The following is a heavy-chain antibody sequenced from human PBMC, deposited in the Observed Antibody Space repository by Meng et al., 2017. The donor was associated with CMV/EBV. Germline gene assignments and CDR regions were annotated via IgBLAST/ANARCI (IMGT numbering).Heavy chain of an antibody. V-gene: IGHV3-30-3*01. CDR1: GFTFSSYA. Sequence: GESLKISCAASGFTFSSYAMHWVRQAPGKGLEWVAVISYDGSNKYYADSVKGRFTISRDNSKNTLYLQMNSLRAEDTAVYYCARFSFYGGNSVAFDYYYGMDVWGQGTTVTVSS. D-gene: IGHD4-23*01. CDR3: ARFSFYGGNSVAFDYYYGMDV. CDR2: ISYDGSNK. J-gene: IGHJ6*02.